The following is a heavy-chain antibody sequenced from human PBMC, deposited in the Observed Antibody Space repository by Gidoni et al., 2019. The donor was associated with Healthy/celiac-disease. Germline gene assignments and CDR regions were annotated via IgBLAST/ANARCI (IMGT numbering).Heavy chain of an antibody. J-gene: IGHJ6*02. D-gene: IGHD3-3*01. V-gene: IGHV3-33*01. CDR2: IWYDGSNK. Sequence: QVQLVESGGGVVQPGRSLSLSCAASGFTFSSYGMHWVRQAPGKGLEWVAVIWYDGSNKYYADSVKGRFTISRDNSKNTLYLQMNSLRAEDTAVYYCARDFLRSLSGYYYGMDVWGQGTTVTVSS. CDR3: ARDFLRSLSGYYYGMDV. CDR1: GFTFSSYG.